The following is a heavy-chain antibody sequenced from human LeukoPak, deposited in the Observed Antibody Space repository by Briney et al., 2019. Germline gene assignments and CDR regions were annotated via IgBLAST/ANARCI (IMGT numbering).Heavy chain of an antibody. J-gene: IGHJ4*02. V-gene: IGHV1-2*04. D-gene: IGHD3-9*01. CDR3: ARVYDILTGYYGFDY. CDR1: GYTFTGYY. Sequence: ASVKVSCKASGYTFTGYYMHWVRQAPGQGLEWMGWINPNSGGTNYAQKFQGWVTMTRDTSISTAYMELSRLRSDDTAVYYCARVYDILTGYYGFDYWGQGTLVTVSS. CDR2: INPNSGGT.